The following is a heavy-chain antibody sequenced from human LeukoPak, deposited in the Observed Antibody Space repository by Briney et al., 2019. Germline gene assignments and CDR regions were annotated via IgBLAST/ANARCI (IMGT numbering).Heavy chain of an antibody. CDR2: INHSGST. D-gene: IGHD2-2*01. CDR3: ATQPLYCSSTSCYVDY. J-gene: IGHJ4*02. Sequence: SETLSLTCAVYGGSFSGYYWSWIRQPPGKGLEWVGEINHSGSTNYNPSLQNRVTISVDTSKNQFSLKLSSVTAADTAVYYCATQPLYCSSTSCYVDYWGQGTLVTVSS. CDR1: GGSFSGYY. V-gene: IGHV4-34*01.